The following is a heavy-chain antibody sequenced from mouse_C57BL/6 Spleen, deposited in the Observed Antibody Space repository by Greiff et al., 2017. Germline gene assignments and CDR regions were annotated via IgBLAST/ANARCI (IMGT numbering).Heavy chain of an antibody. J-gene: IGHJ4*01. CDR3: AREGITTVVEAMDY. D-gene: IGHD1-1*01. V-gene: IGHV5-4*01. CDR1: GFTFSSYA. Sequence: EVKLMESGGGLVKPGGSLKLSCAASGFTFSSYAMSWVRQTPEKRLEWVATISDGGSYTYYPDNVKGRFTISRDNAKNNLYLQMSHLKSEDTAMYYCAREGITTVVEAMDYWGQGTSVTVSA. CDR2: ISDGGSYT.